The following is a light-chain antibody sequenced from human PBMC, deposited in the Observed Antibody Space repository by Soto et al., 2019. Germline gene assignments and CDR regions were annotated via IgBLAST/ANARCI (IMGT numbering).Light chain of an antibody. CDR2: VAS. CDR1: QDIKDD. CDR3: LQDYKYPLT. J-gene: IGKJ4*01. Sequence: AIQVTQSPSSLSASVGDRVTITCRASQDIKDDLGWYQQKPGTAPKLLIYVASTLQSGVPSRFSGSGPGTDFTLTINSLQPEDVATYYCLQDYKYPLTFGGGTKVEIK. V-gene: IGKV1-6*01.